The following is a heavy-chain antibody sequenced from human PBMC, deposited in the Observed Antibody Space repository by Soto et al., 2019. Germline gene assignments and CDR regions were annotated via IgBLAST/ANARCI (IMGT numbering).Heavy chain of an antibody. D-gene: IGHD4-17*01. CDR1: GGSISSGGYY. Sequence: QVQLQESGPGLVKPSQTLSLTCTVSGGSISSGGYYWTWIRQYPGKGLEWIGYIYYSGSTFYNPSLQSRVSISVDTSKNQFSLNLSSVTAADTAVYYCARGLSVTLFDYWGQGTLVTVSS. J-gene: IGHJ4*02. CDR2: IYYSGST. V-gene: IGHV4-31*03. CDR3: ARGLSVTLFDY.